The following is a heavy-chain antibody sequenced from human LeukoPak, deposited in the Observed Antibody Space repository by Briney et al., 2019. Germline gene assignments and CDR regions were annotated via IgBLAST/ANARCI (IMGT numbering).Heavy chain of an antibody. V-gene: IGHV1-69*04. D-gene: IGHD3-10*01. CDR2: IIPILGIA. CDR1: GGTFSSYA. Sequence: SVKVSCKASGGTFSSYAISWVRQAPGQGLEWMGRIIPILGIANYAQKFQGRVTITADKSTSTAYMELSSLRPEDTAVYYCARSAVDSSGCFDYWGQGTLVTVSS. J-gene: IGHJ4*02. CDR3: ARSAVDSSGCFDY.